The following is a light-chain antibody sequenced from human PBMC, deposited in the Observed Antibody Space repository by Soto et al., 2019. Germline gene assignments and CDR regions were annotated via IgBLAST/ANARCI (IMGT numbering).Light chain of an antibody. Sequence: DIQMTQSPSTPSASVGDRVTITCRASQSISSWLAWYQQKPGKAPKLLIYKASTLESGVPSRFSGSGSGTEFTLTISSLQPDDFATYYCQQYNSVSLLTFGGGTKVDIK. J-gene: IGKJ4*01. CDR1: QSISSW. V-gene: IGKV1-5*03. CDR3: QQYNSVSLLT. CDR2: KAS.